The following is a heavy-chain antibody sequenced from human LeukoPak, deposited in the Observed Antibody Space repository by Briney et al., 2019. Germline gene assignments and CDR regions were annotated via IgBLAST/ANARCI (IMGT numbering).Heavy chain of an antibody. CDR3: ARGTAEHLAAAGTEGVYYYYYYMDV. CDR1: GGSISSYY. V-gene: IGHV4-4*07. CDR2: IYTSGIT. Sequence: SETLSLTCTVSGGSISSYYWSWIRQPAGKGLEWIGRIYTSGITNYNPSLKSRVTMSVDTSKNQFSLKLSSVTAADTAVYYCARGTAEHLAAAGTEGVYYYYYYMDVWGKGTTVTISS. J-gene: IGHJ6*03. D-gene: IGHD6-13*01.